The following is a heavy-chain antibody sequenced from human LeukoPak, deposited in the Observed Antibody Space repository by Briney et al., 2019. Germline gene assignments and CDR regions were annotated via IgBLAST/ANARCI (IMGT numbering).Heavy chain of an antibody. Sequence: PGGSLRLSCAASGFTFSSYAMTWVRQAPGKGLEWVSAISGSGGGTYYADSVKGRFTIARDKSKNTLYLQMNSLRAEDTAIYYCAKDYCSSTSCLTFDYWGQGTLVTVSS. D-gene: IGHD2-2*01. J-gene: IGHJ4*02. CDR1: GFTFSSYA. CDR2: ISGSGGGT. V-gene: IGHV3-23*01. CDR3: AKDYCSSTSCLTFDY.